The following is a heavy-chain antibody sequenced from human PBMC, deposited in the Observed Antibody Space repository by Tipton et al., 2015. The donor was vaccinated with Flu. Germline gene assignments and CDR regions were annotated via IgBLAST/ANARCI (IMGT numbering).Heavy chain of an antibody. CDR1: GFTFSSYG. J-gene: IGHJ5*02. Sequence: SGFTFSSYGMHWVRQAPGKGLDWVAVISYDGSNKYYADSVKGRFTISRDNSKNTLYLQMNSLRPEDTAVYYCAKDPTPFGDLLVGNWFDPWGQGTLVTVSS. CDR3: AKDPTPFGDLLVGNWFDP. D-gene: IGHD3-10*01. CDR2: ISYDGSNK. V-gene: IGHV3-30*18.